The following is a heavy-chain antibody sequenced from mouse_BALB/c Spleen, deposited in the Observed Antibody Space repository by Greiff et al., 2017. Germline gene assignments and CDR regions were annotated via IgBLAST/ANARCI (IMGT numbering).Heavy chain of an antibody. Sequence: VQLQQSGAELVKPGASVKLSCKASGYTFTSYYMYWVKQRPGQGLEWIGEINPSNGGTNFNEKFKSKATLTVDKSSSTAFMQLSSLTSEDSAVYYCTRGGLFIYAMDYWGQGTSVTVSS. CDR3: TRGGLFIYAMDY. CDR2: INPSNGGT. J-gene: IGHJ4*01. D-gene: IGHD1-1*01. V-gene: IGHV1S81*02. CDR1: GYTFTSYY.